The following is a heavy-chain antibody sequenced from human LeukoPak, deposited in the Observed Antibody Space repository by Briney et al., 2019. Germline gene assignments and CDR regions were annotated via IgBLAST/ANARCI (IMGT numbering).Heavy chain of an antibody. D-gene: IGHD3-10*01. CDR1: GYTFTSYG. Sequence: GASAKVSCKASGYTFTSYGISWVRQAPGQGLEWMGWISAYNGNTNYAQKLQGRVTMTTDTSTSTAYMELRSLRSDDTAVYYCARVWTYYYGSGSYPGDHGISDYWGQGTLVTVSS. J-gene: IGHJ4*02. V-gene: IGHV1-18*01. CDR3: ARVWTYYYGSGSYPGDHGISDY. CDR2: ISAYNGNT.